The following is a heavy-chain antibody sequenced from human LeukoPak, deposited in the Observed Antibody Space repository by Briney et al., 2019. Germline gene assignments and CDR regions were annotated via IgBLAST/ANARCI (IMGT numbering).Heavy chain of an antibody. CDR3: AKDTPTTGYHLDS. D-gene: IGHD1-1*01. CDR2: ISSSSSYI. J-gene: IGHJ4*02. CDR1: GFTFSTYS. V-gene: IGHV3-21*01. Sequence: GGSLRLSCAASGFTFSTYSMNWVRQAPGKGLEWVSSISSSSSYIYYADSVKGRFTISRDNAKNSLYLQMNSLRAEDTAVYYCAKDTPTTGYHLDSWGLGTLVTVSS.